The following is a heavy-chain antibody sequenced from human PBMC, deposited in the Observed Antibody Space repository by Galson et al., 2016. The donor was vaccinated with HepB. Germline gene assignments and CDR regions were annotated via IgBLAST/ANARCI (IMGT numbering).Heavy chain of an antibody. CDR2: TYYRSKWHF. CDR3: ARSYLLGRGFGS. Sequence: CAISGDSVSSSSAGWYWIRQSPSRGLEWLGRTYYRSKWHFDYAESVKGRITINPDTAKNQFSLQLNSVTPEDTAIYYCARSYLLGRGFGSWGQGTLVTVSS. V-gene: IGHV6-1*01. D-gene: IGHD7-27*01. J-gene: IGHJ4*02. CDR1: GDSVSSSSAG.